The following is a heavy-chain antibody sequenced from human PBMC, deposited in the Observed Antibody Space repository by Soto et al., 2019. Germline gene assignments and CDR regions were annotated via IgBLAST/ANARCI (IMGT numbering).Heavy chain of an antibody. D-gene: IGHD2-2*01. CDR1: GFTFSSYA. V-gene: IGHV3-23*01. Sequence: EVQLLESGGGLVQPGGSLRLSCAASGFTFSSYAMSWVRQAPGKGLEWVSAISGSGGSTYYADSVRGRFTITRANYKNTLYLQMHSVRAEDTAVYYCAKDTRRYGSSTSCYGKFDYWGQGTLVTVSS. J-gene: IGHJ4*02. CDR2: ISGSGGST. CDR3: AKDTRRYGSSTSCYGKFDY.